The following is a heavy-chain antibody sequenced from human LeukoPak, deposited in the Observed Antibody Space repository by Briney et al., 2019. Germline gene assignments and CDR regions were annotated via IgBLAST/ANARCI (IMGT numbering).Heavy chain of an antibody. J-gene: IGHJ4*02. D-gene: IGHD2-15*01. Sequence: WGSLRLSCSGSGFTFSHHWMTWVRQAPGKGLEWVANIKFDGSEKFYGDSVKGRFTISRDNAKNTLYLQMNSLRAEDTAVYYCARELPFDYWGQGTLVTVSS. CDR2: IKFDGSEK. CDR3: ARELPFDY. V-gene: IGHV3-7*01. CDR1: GFTFSHHW.